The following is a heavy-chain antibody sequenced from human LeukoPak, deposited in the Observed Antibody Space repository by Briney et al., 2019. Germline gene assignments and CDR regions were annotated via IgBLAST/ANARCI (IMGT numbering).Heavy chain of an antibody. J-gene: IGHJ4*02. Sequence: PGGSLRLSCAASGFAFSRFDMSWVRQAPGKGLEWVSSMSGSGGNTYFADSVKGRFTISRDNSKSTVYLQMNSLRAEDTAVYYCARVSSISMVRGVIPSTDYWGQGTLVTVSS. V-gene: IGHV3-23*01. CDR2: MSGSGGNT. CDR3: ARVSSISMVRGVIPSTDY. D-gene: IGHD3-10*01. CDR1: GFAFSRFD.